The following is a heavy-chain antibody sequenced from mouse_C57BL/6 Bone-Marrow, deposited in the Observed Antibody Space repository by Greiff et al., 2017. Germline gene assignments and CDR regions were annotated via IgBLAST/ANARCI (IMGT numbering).Heavy chain of an antibody. CDR3: ARSLYYYGSSVYFDY. V-gene: IGHV1-81*01. J-gene: IGHJ2*01. D-gene: IGHD1-1*01. CDR1: GYTFTSYG. Sequence: VQLQQSGAELARPGASVKLSCKASGYTFTSYGISWVKQRTGQGLEWIGEIYPRSGNTYYNEKFKGKATLTADKSSSTAYMELRSLTSEYSAVYFCARSLYYYGSSVYFDYWGQGTTLTVSS. CDR2: IYPRSGNT.